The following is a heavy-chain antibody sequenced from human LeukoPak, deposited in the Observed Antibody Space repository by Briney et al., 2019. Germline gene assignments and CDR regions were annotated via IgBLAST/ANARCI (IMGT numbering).Heavy chain of an antibody. CDR2: ISGSGGGT. Sequence: GGSLRLSCAASGFTFSSYDMSWVRQAPGKGMEWVSAISGSGGGTYYADSVKDRFTISRDYSNNTLYLQMNSLRADDTAVYYCAKVASADAQARLNYWGQGTLVTVSS. J-gene: IGHJ4*02. D-gene: IGHD6-19*01. V-gene: IGHV3-23*01. CDR1: GFTFSSYD. CDR3: AKVASADAQARLNY.